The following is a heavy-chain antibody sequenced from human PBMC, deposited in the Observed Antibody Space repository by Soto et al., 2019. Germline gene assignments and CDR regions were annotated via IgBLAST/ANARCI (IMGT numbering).Heavy chain of an antibody. CDR2: INSDGSST. V-gene: IGHV3-74*01. CDR1: GFTFRSYW. J-gene: IGHJ5*02. D-gene: IGHD3-10*01. Sequence: GGSLRLSCAASGFTFRSYWMHWVRQDPGKGLVWVSRINSDGSSTSYADSVKGRFTISRDNAKNTLYLQMNSLRAEDTAVYYCAKLNLWFGESPLNWFDPWGQGTLVTVSS. CDR3: AKLNLWFGESPLNWFDP.